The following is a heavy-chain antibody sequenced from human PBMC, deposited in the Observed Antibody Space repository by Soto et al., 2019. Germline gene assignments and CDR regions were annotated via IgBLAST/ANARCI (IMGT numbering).Heavy chain of an antibody. CDR3: AKDIVPAAKGQNYYYYMDV. Sequence: PGGSLRLSCAASGFTFSSYAMSWVRQAPGKGLEWVSAISGSGGSTYYADSVKGRFTISRDNSKNTLYLQMNSLRAEDTAVYYCAKDIVPAAKGQNYYYYMDVWGKGTTVTVSS. J-gene: IGHJ6*03. CDR2: ISGSGGST. CDR1: GFTFSSYA. D-gene: IGHD2-2*01. V-gene: IGHV3-23*01.